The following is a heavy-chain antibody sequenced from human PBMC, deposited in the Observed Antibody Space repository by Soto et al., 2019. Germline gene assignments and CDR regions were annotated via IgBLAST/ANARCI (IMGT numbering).Heavy chain of an antibody. D-gene: IGHD6-13*01. J-gene: IGHJ4*02. V-gene: IGHV4-59*01. CDR3: ARYRREAVAGYTLDN. CDR2: VYNSGST. CDR1: GGSISSNC. Sequence: SEPLSLACTFSGGSISSNCWTWIRQPPGKGLEWIGYVYNSGSTNYNPSLKSRVTISEDTSKSQFSLKVNSMTAADTAVYYCARYRREAVAGYTLDNWGQGILVTVSS.